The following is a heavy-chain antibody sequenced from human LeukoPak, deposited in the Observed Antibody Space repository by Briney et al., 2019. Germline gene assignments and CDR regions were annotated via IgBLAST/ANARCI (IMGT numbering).Heavy chain of an antibody. Sequence: GGSLRLSCAASGFTFSIYGMSWVRQSPGKGLEWVSAISGSASGRITNYADSVKGRFTISRDNYKNTLYLQMNSLRVEDTAVYYCANHRSAFEFWGQGTLVTVSS. D-gene: IGHD3-10*01. V-gene: IGHV3-23*01. J-gene: IGHJ4*02. CDR3: ANHRSAFEF. CDR2: ISGSASGRIT. CDR1: GFTFSIYG.